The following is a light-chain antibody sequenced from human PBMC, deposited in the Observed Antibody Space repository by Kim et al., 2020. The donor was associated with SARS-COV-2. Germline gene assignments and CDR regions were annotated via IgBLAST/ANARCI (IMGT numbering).Light chain of an antibody. J-gene: IGKJ2*01. Sequence: DIQMTQSPSTLSASVGDRVTITCRASQNINNWLAWYQQKPGRAPKLLIYKASNLEAGVPSRFSGVGFGTEFTLTISSLQPDDFATYYCQQYTASYAFGQGTKLEI. CDR3: QQYTASYA. V-gene: IGKV1-5*03. CDR2: KAS. CDR1: QNINNW.